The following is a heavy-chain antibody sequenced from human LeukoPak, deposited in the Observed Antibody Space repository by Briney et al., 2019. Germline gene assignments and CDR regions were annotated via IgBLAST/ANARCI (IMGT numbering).Heavy chain of an antibody. V-gene: IGHV4-59*10. Sequence: PSETLSLTCAVHGGSFSGYDWSWIRQPAGKGLEWIGHIYPSGSTNYNPSLKSRVTISVDTSKNQFSLKLSSVTAADTAVYYCARGTDFWSGYSPRDNYYYMDVWGTGTTVTVSS. D-gene: IGHD3-3*01. CDR3: ARGTDFWSGYSPRDNYYYMDV. CDR2: IYPSGST. J-gene: IGHJ6*03. CDR1: GGSFSGYD.